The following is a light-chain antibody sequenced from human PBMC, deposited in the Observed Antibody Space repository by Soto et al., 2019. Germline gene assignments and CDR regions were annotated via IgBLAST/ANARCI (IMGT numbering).Light chain of an antibody. Sequence: EIVMTQSPATVSLSPGDRATLSCRASQSVNSNLAWYQQKAGQAPRLLIYGTSTRATGIPARFSGSGSGTDFTLTISSLQFEDFAVYYCQQYNNWPRTFGQGTKVDIK. CDR1: QSVNSN. V-gene: IGKV3-15*01. J-gene: IGKJ1*01. CDR2: GTS. CDR3: QQYNNWPRT.